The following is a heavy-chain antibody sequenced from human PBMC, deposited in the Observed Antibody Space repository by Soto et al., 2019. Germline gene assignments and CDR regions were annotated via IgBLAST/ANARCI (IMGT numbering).Heavy chain of an antibody. CDR2: ISSSGSTI. J-gene: IGHJ5*02. Sequence: GGSLRLSFEASGFTFSSYEMNWVRQAPGKGLEWVSYISSSGSTIYYADSVKGRFTISRDNAKNSLYLQMNSLRAEDTAVYYCAREGSIAAAGNWFDPWGQGTLVTVSS. D-gene: IGHD6-13*01. CDR1: GFTFSSYE. V-gene: IGHV3-48*03. CDR3: AREGSIAAAGNWFDP.